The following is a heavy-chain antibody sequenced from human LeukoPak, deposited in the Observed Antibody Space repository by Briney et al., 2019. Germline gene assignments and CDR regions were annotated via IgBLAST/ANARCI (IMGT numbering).Heavy chain of an antibody. J-gene: IGHJ3*02. CDR1: GGSISSYY. Sequence: SETLSLTCTVSGGSISSYYWSWIRQPPGKGLEWIGYIYYSGSTNYNPSLKSRVTISVDTSKNQFSLKLSSVTAADTAVYYCARGGVERAFDIWGQGTMVTVSS. CDR2: IYYSGST. D-gene: IGHD3-16*01. V-gene: IGHV4-59*12. CDR3: ARGGVERAFDI.